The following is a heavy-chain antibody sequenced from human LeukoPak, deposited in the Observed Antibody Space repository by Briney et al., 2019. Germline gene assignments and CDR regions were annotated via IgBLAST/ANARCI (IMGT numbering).Heavy chain of an antibody. CDR1: GGSISSSSYY. Sequence: SETLSLTCTVSGGSISSSSYYWGWIRQPPGKGLEWIGSIYYSGSTYYNPSLKSRVTISVDTSKNRFSLKLSSVTAADTAVYYCAREDTAMVKIDYWGQGTLVTVSS. CDR3: AREDTAMVKIDY. D-gene: IGHD5-18*01. V-gene: IGHV4-39*07. CDR2: IYYSGST. J-gene: IGHJ4*02.